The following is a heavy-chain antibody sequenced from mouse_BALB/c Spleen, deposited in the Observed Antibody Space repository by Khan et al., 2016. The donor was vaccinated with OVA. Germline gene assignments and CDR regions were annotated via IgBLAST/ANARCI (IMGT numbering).Heavy chain of an antibody. J-gene: IGHJ3*01. CDR3: TRLAYYYDSEGFAY. D-gene: IGHD1-1*01. V-gene: IGHV5-6*01. Sequence: EVELVESGGDLVKPGGSLKLSCVASGFTFSTYGMSWVRQAPDKRLEWVATVSTGGTYTYYPASVKGRFTISRDNAKNTLYLQMSSLGSEDTAMFFCTRLAYYYDSEGFAYWGQGTLVTVS. CDR2: VSTGGTYT. CDR1: GFTFSTYG.